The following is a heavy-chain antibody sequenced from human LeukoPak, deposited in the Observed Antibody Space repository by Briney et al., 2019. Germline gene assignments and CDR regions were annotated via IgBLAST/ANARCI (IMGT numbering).Heavy chain of an antibody. Sequence: PSETLSLTCTVSGYSISTGYYWDWIRQPPGKGLECIGYIHYTGSTNYNPSLKSRVTISVDTSKSQFSLKLSSVTAADTAIYYCARGGYYGSGNDFRFDPWGQGTLVTVSS. CDR3: ARGGYYGSGNDFRFDP. CDR1: GYSISTGYY. J-gene: IGHJ5*02. V-gene: IGHV4-61*01. D-gene: IGHD3-10*01. CDR2: IHYTGST.